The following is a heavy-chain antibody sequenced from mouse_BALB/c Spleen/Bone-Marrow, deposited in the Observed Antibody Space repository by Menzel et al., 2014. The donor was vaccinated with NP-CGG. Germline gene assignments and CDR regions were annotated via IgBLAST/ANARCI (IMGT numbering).Heavy chain of an antibody. CDR3: ASRDSSGYVPDY. CDR1: GYTFTSYW. CDR2: IFPGTGTT. Sequence: VQVVESGAELVKPGASVKLSCKTSGYTFTSYWIQWVKQRPGQGLGWIGEIFPGTGTTYYNEKFKGKATLTIDTSSSTAYMQLSSLTSEAPAVYFCASRDSSGYVPDYWGQGTTLTVSS. V-gene: IGHV1S132*01. J-gene: IGHJ2*01. D-gene: IGHD3-2*01.